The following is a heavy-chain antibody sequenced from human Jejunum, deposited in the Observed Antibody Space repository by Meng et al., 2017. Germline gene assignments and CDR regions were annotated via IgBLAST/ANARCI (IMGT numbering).Heavy chain of an antibody. CDR2: INDSGST. J-gene: IGHJ4*02. V-gene: IGHV4-34*01. CDR3: VDSKWSANY. Sequence: QGQLQQWGAGLLKRSETLSLTCAVYGAPFNGHDWTWIRQPPGKGLEWIGEINDSGSTHYNPSLGSRVTISVDTSKSQFSLKLISVTAADTGVYYCVDSKWSANYWGQGTLVTVSS. D-gene: IGHD3-3*01. CDR1: GAPFNGHD.